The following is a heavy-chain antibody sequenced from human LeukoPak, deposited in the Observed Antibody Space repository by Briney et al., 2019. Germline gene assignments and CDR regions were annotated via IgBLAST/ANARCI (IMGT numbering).Heavy chain of an antibody. V-gene: IGHV4-61*05. Sequence: SETLSHTCTVSGGSISSSSYYWGWIRQPPGKGLEWIGYIYYSGSTNYNPSLKSRVTISVDTSKNQFSLKLSSVTAADTAVYYCARVEQLAYFDYWGQGTLVTVSS. CDR2: IYYSGST. D-gene: IGHD6-6*01. CDR1: GGSISSSSYY. CDR3: ARVEQLAYFDY. J-gene: IGHJ4*02.